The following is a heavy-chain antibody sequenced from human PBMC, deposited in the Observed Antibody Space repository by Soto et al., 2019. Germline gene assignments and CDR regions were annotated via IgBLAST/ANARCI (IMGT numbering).Heavy chain of an antibody. CDR2: SSGSGGST. V-gene: IGHV3-23*01. D-gene: IGHD6-13*01. Sequence: GGSLRLSCAASGFTFSSYAMSWVRQAPGKGLEWVSASSGSGGSTYYADSVKGRFTISRDNSKNTLYLQMNSLRAEDTAVYYCAKATSSSWYGVYFDYWGQGPLVAVSS. CDR3: AKATSSSWYGVYFDY. J-gene: IGHJ4*02. CDR1: GFTFSSYA.